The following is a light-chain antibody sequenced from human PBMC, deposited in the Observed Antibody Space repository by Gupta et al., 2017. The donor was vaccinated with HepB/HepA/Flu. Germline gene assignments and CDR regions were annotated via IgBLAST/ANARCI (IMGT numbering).Light chain of an antibody. CDR3: AAWDDSLNGLVV. J-gene: IGLJ2*01. Sequence: QSLLTQPPSPSGTPGKRVTITCSGISSNIGSNTVNWYQQLPGTAPKLLIYSNNQRPSGVPDRFSGSKSGTSASLAISGLQSEDEADYYCAAWDDSLNGLVVFGGGTKLTVL. CDR1: SSNIGSNT. CDR2: SNN. V-gene: IGLV1-44*01.